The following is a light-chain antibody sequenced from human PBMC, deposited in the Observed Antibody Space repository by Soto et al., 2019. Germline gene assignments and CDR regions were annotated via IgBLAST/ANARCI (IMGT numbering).Light chain of an antibody. Sequence: DIQMTQSPSILSASVGDRVTITCRASQSISSWLAWYHQKPGKAPNLLIHKASHLESGVPSRFSGSGSGTEFTLTISSLQPDDFATYYCQHYISYPWTFGQGTKVDI. CDR1: QSISSW. CDR3: QHYISYPWT. V-gene: IGKV1-5*03. CDR2: KAS. J-gene: IGKJ1*01.